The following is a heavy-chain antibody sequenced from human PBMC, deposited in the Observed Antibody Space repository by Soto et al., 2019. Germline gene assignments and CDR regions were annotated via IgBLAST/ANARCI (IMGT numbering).Heavy chain of an antibody. CDR2: MNPNSGNT. CDR1: GYTFTSYD. D-gene: IGHD4-17*01. CDR3: ARRTTPTTGAFDI. V-gene: IGHV1-8*01. Sequence: ASVKVSCKASGYTFTSYDINWVRQATGQGLEWMGWMNPNSGNTGYAQRFQGRVTMTRNTSISTAYMELSSLRSEDTAVYYCARRTTPTTGAFDIWGQGTMVTVSS. J-gene: IGHJ3*02.